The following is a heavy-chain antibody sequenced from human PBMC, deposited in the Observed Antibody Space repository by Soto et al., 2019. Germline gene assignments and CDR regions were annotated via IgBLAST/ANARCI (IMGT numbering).Heavy chain of an antibody. CDR3: ARDIKSVDYGMGYYYYYMDV. CDR1: GFTVSSNY. V-gene: IGHV3-66*01. Sequence: GGSLRLSCAASGFTVSSNYMSWVRQAPGKGLEWVSVIYSGGSTYYADSVKGRFTISRDNSKNTLYLQMNSLRAEDTAVYYCARDIKSVDYGMGYYYYYMDVWGKGTTVTVSS. J-gene: IGHJ6*03. CDR2: IYSGGST. D-gene: IGHD4-17*01.